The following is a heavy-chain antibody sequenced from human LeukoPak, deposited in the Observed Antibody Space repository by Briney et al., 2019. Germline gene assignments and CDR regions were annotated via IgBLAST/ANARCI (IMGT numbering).Heavy chain of an antibody. Sequence: SETLSLTCTVSGGSISSYYRSWIRQPPGKGLEWIGSMYYSGSTNYKPSLKSRVTISVDTSKNQFSLKLSSVTAADTAVYYCARHAYYYDRSGSYEAFDIWGQGTMVTVSS. CDR1: GGSISSYY. J-gene: IGHJ3*02. D-gene: IGHD3-22*01. CDR3: ARHAYYYDRSGSYEAFDI. V-gene: IGHV4-59*08. CDR2: MYYSGST.